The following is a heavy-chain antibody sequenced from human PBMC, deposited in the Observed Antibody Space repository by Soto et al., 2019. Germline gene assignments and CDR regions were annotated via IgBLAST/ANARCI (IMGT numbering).Heavy chain of an antibody. D-gene: IGHD5-12*01. V-gene: IGHV3-30*18. CDR2: ISYDGSNK. CDR3: AKDSRDRGYSGYALGGY. CDR1: GFTLSGSV. Sequence: VQLVESGGGLVQPGGSLKLSCAASGFTLSGSVIYWVRQAPGKGLEWVAVISYDGSNKYYADSVKGRFTISRDNSKNTLYLQMNSLRAEDTAVYYCAKDSRDRGYSGYALGGYWGQGTLVTVSS. J-gene: IGHJ4*02.